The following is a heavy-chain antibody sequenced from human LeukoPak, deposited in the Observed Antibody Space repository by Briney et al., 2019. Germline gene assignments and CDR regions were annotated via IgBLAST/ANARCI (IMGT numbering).Heavy chain of an antibody. V-gene: IGHV4-4*07. CDR1: GGSISSYY. D-gene: IGHD3-10*01. Sequence: PSETLSLTCTVSGGSISSYYWSWIRQPAGKGLEWIGRIYTSGSTNYNPSLKSRVTISVDTSKNQFSLKLSSVTAADTAVYYCASHRAKYYYGSGSYPYESWGQGTLVTVSS. J-gene: IGHJ4*02. CDR3: ASHRAKYYYGSGSYPYES. CDR2: IYTSGST.